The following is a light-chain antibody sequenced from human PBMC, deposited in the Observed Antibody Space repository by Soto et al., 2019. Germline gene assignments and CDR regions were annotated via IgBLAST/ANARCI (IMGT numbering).Light chain of an antibody. J-gene: IGLJ2*01. CDR1: SGDVGGYNY. V-gene: IGLV2-14*01. CDR2: EVR. Sequence: QSALTQPASVSGSPGQSITISCTGTSGDVGGYNYVSWYQQHPGKAPKLMIYEVRHRPSGVSNRFSGSKSGNTASLTISGHQAEDEADYYCSSYTSIITVVFGGGTTLTVL. CDR3: SSYTSIITVV.